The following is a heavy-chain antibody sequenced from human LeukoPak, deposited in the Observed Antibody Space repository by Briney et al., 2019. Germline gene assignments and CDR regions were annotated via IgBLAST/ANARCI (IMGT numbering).Heavy chain of an antibody. CDR1: GFTFSSYG. CDR2: IRYDVGNK. J-gene: IGHJ4*02. V-gene: IGHV3-30*02. Sequence: PGGSLRLSSAASGFTFSSYGMHSVRQAPGKGLEWVAFIRYDVGNKYYADSVKGRFSISTDNAENSVFLQMRSLRPENTAVYYCARGEYHQDGIGYNRFDNWGQGALVTVSS. CDR3: ARGEYHQDGIGYNRFDN. D-gene: IGHD5-24*01.